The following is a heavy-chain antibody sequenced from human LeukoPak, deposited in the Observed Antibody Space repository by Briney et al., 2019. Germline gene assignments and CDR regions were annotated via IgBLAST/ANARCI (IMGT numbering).Heavy chain of an antibody. CDR1: GGTFSSYA. D-gene: IGHD3-3*01. Sequence: SVKVSCKASGGTFSSYAISWVRQAPGQGLEWMGRIIPILGIATYSQKFQRRVTITADKSTTSAYMELSTLRSEDTAVYSWATEPDDTTIFGVVIIADYWGQGTLVTVSS. CDR2: IIPILGIA. V-gene: IGHV1-69*04. J-gene: IGHJ4*02. CDR3: ATEPDDTTIFGVVIIADY.